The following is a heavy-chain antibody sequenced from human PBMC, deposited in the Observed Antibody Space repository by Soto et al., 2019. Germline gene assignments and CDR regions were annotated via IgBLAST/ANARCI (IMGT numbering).Heavy chain of an antibody. CDR1: GGSVSSGTYY. CDR3: ARVGIAATSTSFYFDS. Sequence: PETLSLTCTVSGGSVSSGTYYWSWFRQPPGRGLEWIGYIHYSGSTTYNPSLKSRVTISVDTSKNHFSLKLSSVTAADTAVYYCARVGIAATSTSFYFDSWCRRTLFT. CDR2: IHYSGST. J-gene: IGHJ4*02. D-gene: IGHD6-13*01. V-gene: IGHV4-61*03.